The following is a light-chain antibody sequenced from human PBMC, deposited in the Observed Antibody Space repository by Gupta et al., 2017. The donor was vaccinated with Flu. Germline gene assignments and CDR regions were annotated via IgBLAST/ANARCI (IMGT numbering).Light chain of an antibody. CDR2: KDS. J-gene: IGLJ1*01. V-gene: IGLV3-25*02. CDR3: QSADSSGTYV. CDR1: ALPKQY. Sequence: SYELTQPPSVSVSPGQTARITCSGDALPKQYAYWYQQKPGQAPVLVIYKDSERPSGIPERFSGSSSGTTVTLTIRGVQAEDDADYYCQSADSSGTYVFGTGTKVTVL.